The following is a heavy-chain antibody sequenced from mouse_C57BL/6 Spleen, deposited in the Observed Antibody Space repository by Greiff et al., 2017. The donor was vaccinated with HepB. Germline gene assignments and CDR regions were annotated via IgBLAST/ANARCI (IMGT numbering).Heavy chain of an antibody. CDR2: IDPENGDT. CDR3: TLYGYDGDYYAMDY. Sequence: EVQLQQSGAELVRPGASVKLSCTASGFNIKDDYMHWVKQRPEQGLEWIGWIDPENGDTEYASKFQGKATITADTSSNTAYLQLSSLTSEDTAVYYCTLYGYDGDYYAMDYWGQGTSVTVSS. D-gene: IGHD2-2*01. V-gene: IGHV14-4*01. CDR1: GFNIKDDY. J-gene: IGHJ4*01.